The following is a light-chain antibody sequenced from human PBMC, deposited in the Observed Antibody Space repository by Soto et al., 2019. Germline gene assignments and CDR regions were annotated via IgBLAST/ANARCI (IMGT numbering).Light chain of an antibody. CDR3: QQGDIWPWT. CDR1: QSVSSN. V-gene: IGKV3-15*01. Sequence: EIVMTRSPATLSVSPGERATLSCRASQSVSSNLAWYQQKPGQAPRFLIYGASTRATGIPARFSGSGSGTEFTLTIGSLQSEDFATYYCQQGDIWPWTFGQGTKVDIK. J-gene: IGKJ1*01. CDR2: GAS.